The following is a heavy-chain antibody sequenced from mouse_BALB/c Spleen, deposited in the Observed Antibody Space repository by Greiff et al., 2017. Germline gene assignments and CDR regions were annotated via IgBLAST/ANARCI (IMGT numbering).Heavy chain of an antibody. V-gene: IGHV1-54*01. Sequence: VQLHQSGAELVRPGTSVKVSCKASGYAFTNYLIEWVKQRPGQGLEWIGVINPGSGGTNYNEKFKGKATLTADKSSSTAYMQLSSLTSDDSAVYFCARWDYDAFDYWGQGTTLTVSS. CDR1: GYAFTNYL. J-gene: IGHJ2*01. CDR2: INPGSGGT. CDR3: ARWDYDAFDY. D-gene: IGHD2-4*01.